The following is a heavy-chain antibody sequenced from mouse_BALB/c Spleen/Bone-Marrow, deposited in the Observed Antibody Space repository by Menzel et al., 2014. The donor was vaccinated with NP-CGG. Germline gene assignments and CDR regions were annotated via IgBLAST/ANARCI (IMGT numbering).Heavy chain of an antibody. D-gene: IGHD1-1*01. CDR3: ASAEVATRYFDV. CDR2: ISYSGST. CDR1: GYSITSDYA. Sequence: EVQLQESGPGLVKPSQSLSLTCTVTGYSITSDYAWNWIRQFPGNKLEWMGYISYSGSTSYRPSLKSRISITRDTSKNQFFLQLNSVTTVDTATCYCASAEVATRYFDVWGAGTTVTVSS. J-gene: IGHJ1*01. V-gene: IGHV3-2*02.